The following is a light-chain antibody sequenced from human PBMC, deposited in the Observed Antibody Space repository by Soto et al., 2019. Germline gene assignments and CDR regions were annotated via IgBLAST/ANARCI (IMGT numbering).Light chain of an antibody. Sequence: QSALTQPPSVSGSPGQSVTISCTGTSSDVGFYSRVSWYQQSPGTAPILMIYEVSNRPTGVPDRFSGSKSGNTASLTISGLQAEDEADYYCSSFASSSTPVLFGGGTKLTVL. CDR2: EVS. J-gene: IGLJ2*01. CDR1: SSDVGFYSR. CDR3: SSFASSSTPVL. V-gene: IGLV2-18*02.